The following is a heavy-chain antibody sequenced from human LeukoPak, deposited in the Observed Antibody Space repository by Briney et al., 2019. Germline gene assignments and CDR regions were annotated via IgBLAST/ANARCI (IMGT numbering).Heavy chain of an antibody. CDR3: ARVAHIAAAGTAPYYFDY. J-gene: IGHJ4*02. V-gene: IGHV3-30-3*01. D-gene: IGHD6-13*01. CDR2: ISYDGSNK. CDR1: GFTFSSYA. Sequence: PGGSLILSCAASGFTFSSYAMHWVRQAPGKGLEWVAVISYDGSNKYYADSVKGRFTISRDNSKNTLYLQMNSLRAEDTAVYYCARVAHIAAAGTAPYYFDYWGQGTLVTVSS.